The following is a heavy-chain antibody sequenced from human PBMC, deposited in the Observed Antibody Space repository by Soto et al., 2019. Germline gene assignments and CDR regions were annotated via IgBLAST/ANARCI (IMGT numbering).Heavy chain of an antibody. Sequence: SETLSLTCTVSGGSISSYYWNWIRQPPGKGLEWIGYIHYSGSTNYNPSLKSRVTISVDTSNNQFSLKLSSVTAADTAVYYCATGRFSAMIRGVIKFDPWGQGTLVTVSS. CDR2: IHYSGST. CDR1: GGSISSYY. CDR3: ATGRFSAMIRGVIKFDP. D-gene: IGHD3-10*01. J-gene: IGHJ5*02. V-gene: IGHV4-59*01.